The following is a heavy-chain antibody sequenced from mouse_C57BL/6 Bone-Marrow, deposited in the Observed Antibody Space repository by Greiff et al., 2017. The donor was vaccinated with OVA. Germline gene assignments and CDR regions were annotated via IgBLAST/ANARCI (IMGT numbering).Heavy chain of an antibody. CDR2: INPNNGGT. V-gene: IGHV1-22*01. J-gene: IGHJ2*01. CDR3: AKLGRYFDY. Sequence: VHVKQSGPELVKPGASVKMSCKASGYTFTDYNMHWVKQSHGKSLEWIGYINPNNGGTSYNQKFKGKATLTVNKSSSTAYMELRSLTSEDSAVYYCAKLGRYFDYWGQGTTLTVSS. D-gene: IGHD4-1*01. CDR1: GYTFTDYN.